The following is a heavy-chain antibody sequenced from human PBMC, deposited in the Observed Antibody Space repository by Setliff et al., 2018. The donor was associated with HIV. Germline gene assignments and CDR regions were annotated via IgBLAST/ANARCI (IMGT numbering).Heavy chain of an antibody. V-gene: IGHV4-39*02. CDR2: ISHSGIT. J-gene: IGHJ6*03. CDR1: GVSTISSSSSYY. CDR3: ARARRDSYDRGRRNHYYIDV. D-gene: IGHD3-22*01. Sequence: SETLSLTCIVSGVSTISSSSSYYWGWIRQPPGKGLEWIGYISHSGITYYNPSLKSRVTISVDTSKNHFSLRLSSVTAADTAVYYCARARRDSYDRGRRNHYYIDVWGKGTTVTVSS.